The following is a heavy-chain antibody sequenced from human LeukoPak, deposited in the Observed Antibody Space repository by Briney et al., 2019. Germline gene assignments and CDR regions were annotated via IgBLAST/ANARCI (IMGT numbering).Heavy chain of an antibody. CDR1: GFTFNNYA. D-gene: IGHD2-2*01. V-gene: IGHV3-23*01. J-gene: IGHJ5*01. Sequence: PGGSLRLSCAASGFTFNNYAMSWVRPAPGEGLDWVSALSASGGTTYYADSVKGRFTISRDNSENTLYLQMNSLRAEDTAVYYCAREPREYCSRIACPNWFESWGQGTLVTVSS. CDR3: AREPREYCSRIACPNWFES. CDR2: LSASGGTT.